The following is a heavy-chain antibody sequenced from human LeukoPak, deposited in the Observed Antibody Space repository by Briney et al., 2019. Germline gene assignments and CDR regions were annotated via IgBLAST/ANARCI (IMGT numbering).Heavy chain of an antibody. Sequence: PGGSLRLSCAASGFTFSSYGMHWVRQAPGKGLEWVAFIRYDGSNKYYADSVKGRFTISRDNSKNTLYLQMNSLRAEDTAVYYCAKALNYYDSRPIDYWGQGTLVTVSS. CDR1: GFTFSSYG. V-gene: IGHV3-30*02. CDR2: IRYDGSNK. CDR3: AKALNYYDSRPIDY. J-gene: IGHJ4*02. D-gene: IGHD3-22*01.